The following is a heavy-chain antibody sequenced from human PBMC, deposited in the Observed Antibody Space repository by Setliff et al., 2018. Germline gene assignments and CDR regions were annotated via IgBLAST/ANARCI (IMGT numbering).Heavy chain of an antibody. D-gene: IGHD2-15*01. V-gene: IGHV4-4*07. CDR2: LYTSGDT. CDR1: GESFSGFH. Sequence: SETLSLTCGVFGESFSGFHWSWIRQPPGKGLEWIGRLYTSGDTNYNPSLKSRVSMSLDTSKNQFSLNLSSVTAADTAVYYCARDRVVVLAGRRGFYFDYWGQGTLVTVSS. CDR3: ARDRVVVLAGRRGFYFDY. J-gene: IGHJ4*02.